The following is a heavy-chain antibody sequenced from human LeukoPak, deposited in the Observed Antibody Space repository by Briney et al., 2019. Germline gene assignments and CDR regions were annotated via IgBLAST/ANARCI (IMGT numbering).Heavy chain of an antibody. J-gene: IGHJ4*02. CDR2: IGPDCTIT. CDR1: GLTLSTYW. V-gene: IGHV3-74*01. CDR3: ATPWSY. Sequence: GGSLRLSCAASGLTLSTYWMHWVRQGPGKGLVWVSYIGPDCTITRYADSVKGRVTIPRDNSKNTLYLQMNSLRAEDTAVYYCATPWSYWGQGTLVTVSS. D-gene: IGHD3-3*01.